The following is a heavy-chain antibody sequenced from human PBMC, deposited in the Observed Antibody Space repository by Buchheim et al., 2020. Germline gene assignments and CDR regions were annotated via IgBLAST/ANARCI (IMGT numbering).Heavy chain of an antibody. J-gene: IGHJ4*02. V-gene: IGHV1-46*01. CDR3: AREAEGITMVRGLSYFDY. CDR1: GYTFTSYY. CDR2: INPSGGST. Sequence: QVQLVQSGAEVKKPGASVKVSCKASGYTFTSYYMHWVRQAPGQGLEWMGIINPSGGSTSYAQKFQGRVTMTRDTSTSTVYMELSSLRSEDTAVYYCAREAEGITMVRGLSYFDYWGQGTL. D-gene: IGHD3-10*01.